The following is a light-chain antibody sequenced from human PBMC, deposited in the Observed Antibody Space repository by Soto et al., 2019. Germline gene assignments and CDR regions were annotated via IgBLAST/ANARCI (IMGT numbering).Light chain of an antibody. CDR2: KAS. CDR3: QQYNSKGT. Sequence: DIQMTQSPSTLSAYVGDRVTITCRASQSISSWLAWYQQKPGKAPKLLIYKASSLESGVPSRFSGSGSGTEFTLTISSLQPDDFATYYCQQYNSKGTFGQGTKGEIK. V-gene: IGKV1-5*03. J-gene: IGKJ1*01. CDR1: QSISSW.